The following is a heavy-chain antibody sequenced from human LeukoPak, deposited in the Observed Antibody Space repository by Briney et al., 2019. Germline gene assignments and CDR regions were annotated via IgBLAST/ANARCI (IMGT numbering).Heavy chain of an antibody. Sequence: SETLSLTCSVSSGSVRSNYYSWAWIRQAPGKGLEWVGGVDDSGNTYYNPSLKSRLTMSVDTSKNHFSLNLKSVAAADTSVYYCARRLRIGAAEWFDPWGQGIMVTVSS. D-gene: IGHD2-15*01. V-gene: IGHV4-39*02. CDR2: VDDSGNT. CDR1: SGSVRSNYYS. CDR3: ARRLRIGAAEWFDP. J-gene: IGHJ5*02.